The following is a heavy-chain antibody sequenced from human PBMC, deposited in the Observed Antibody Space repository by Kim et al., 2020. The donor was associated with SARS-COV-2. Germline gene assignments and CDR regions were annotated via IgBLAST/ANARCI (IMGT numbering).Heavy chain of an antibody. J-gene: IGHJ4*02. V-gene: IGHV3-7*04. CDR3: ARLGSSSWNFDY. CDR2: K. D-gene: IGHD6-13*01. Sequence: KVYVDSVKGRFTISRDNAKNSLYLQMNSLRAEDTAVYYCARLGSSSWNFDYWGQGTLVTVSS.